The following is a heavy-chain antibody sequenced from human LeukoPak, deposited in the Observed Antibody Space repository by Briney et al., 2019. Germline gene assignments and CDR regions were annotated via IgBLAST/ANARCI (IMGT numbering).Heavy chain of an antibody. J-gene: IGHJ4*02. CDR3: AKSYDSSGFDY. Sequence: GGSLRLSCAASGFTFSSSDMHWVRQAPGKGLEWVAVISYDGSNKYYADSVKGRFTISRDNSKNTLYLQMNSLRAEDTAVYYCAKSYDSSGFDYWGQGTLVTVSS. D-gene: IGHD3-22*01. V-gene: IGHV3-30*18. CDR1: GFTFSSSD. CDR2: ISYDGSNK.